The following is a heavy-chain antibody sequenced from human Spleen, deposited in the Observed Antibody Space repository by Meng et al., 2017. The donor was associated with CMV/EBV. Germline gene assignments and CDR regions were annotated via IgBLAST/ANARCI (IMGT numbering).Heavy chain of an antibody. V-gene: IGHV1-18*01. CDR1: GYTFTSYG. CDR2: ISGYNGDT. Sequence: SGYTFTSYGISWVRQAPGQGLEWMGWISGYNGDTRYAQKLQGRVTMTTDTSTSTAYMELRSLRSDDTALYYCAREMPSYGGSYYDDYWGQGTLVTVSS. J-gene: IGHJ4*02. CDR3: AREMPSYGGSYYDDY. D-gene: IGHD1-26*01.